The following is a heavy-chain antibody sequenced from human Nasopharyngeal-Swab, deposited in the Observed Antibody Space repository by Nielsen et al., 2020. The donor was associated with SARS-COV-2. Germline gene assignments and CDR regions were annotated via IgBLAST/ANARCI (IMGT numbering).Heavy chain of an antibody. D-gene: IGHD5-24*01. J-gene: IGHJ4*02. Sequence: ASVKVSCKASGYTFTTFYMHWVRQVPGQGLEWMGMINPNVGTTHHAQRFQGRLTMTRDTSTSTIYMELSSLRSEDTAMYYCARETSTIDFEYWGQGTLVSVSS. CDR2: INPNVGTT. CDR3: ARETSTIDFEY. V-gene: IGHV1-46*01. CDR1: GYTFTTFY.